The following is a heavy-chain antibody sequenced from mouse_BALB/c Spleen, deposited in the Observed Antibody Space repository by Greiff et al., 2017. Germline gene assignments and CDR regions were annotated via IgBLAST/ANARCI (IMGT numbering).Heavy chain of an antibody. CDR1: GFTFSSYA. CDR3: ARHEIRQWCMDY. CDR2: ISSGGGST. J-gene: IGHJ4*01. V-gene: IGHV5-12-1*01. D-gene: IGHD1-3*01. Sequence: DVQLVESGGGLVKPGGSLKLSCAASGFTFSSYAMSWVRQSPEKRLEWVAEISSGGGSTYYPDTVKGRFTISRDNAKNTLYLQMSSLKSEDTAMYYCARHEIRQWCMDYWGQGTSVTVSS.